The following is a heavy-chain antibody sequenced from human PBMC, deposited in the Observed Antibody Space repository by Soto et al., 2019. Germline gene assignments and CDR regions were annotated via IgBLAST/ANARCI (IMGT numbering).Heavy chain of an antibody. Sequence: QLQLQESGSGLVKPSQTLSLTCAASGGSMSSGGYFWSCIRQPPGKGLEWIGYIYHSGSTYHNPSLRSRVTISVDRSKSQFSLKLSSVTAADTAVYYCDRRRGPWGQGTLVTVSS. J-gene: IGHJ5*02. CDR2: IYHSGST. CDR1: GGSMSSGGYF. CDR3: DRRRGP. V-gene: IGHV4-30-2*01.